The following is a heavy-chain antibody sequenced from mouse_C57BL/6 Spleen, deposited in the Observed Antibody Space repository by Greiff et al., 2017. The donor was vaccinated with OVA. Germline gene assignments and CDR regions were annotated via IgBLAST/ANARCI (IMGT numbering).Heavy chain of an antibody. CDR1: GYSITSGYY. D-gene: IGHD4-1*01. CDR2: ISYDGSN. V-gene: IGHV3-6*01. CDR3: AREETGTLDY. Sequence: VQLQQSGPGLVKPSQSLSLTCSVTGYSITSGYYWNWIRQFPGNKLEWMGYISYDGSNNYNPSLKNRISITRDTSKNQFFLKLNSVTTEDTATYYCAREETGTLDYWGQGTTLTVSS. J-gene: IGHJ2*01.